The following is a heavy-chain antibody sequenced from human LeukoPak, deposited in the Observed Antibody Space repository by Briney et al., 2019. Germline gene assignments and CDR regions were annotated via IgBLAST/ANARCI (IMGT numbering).Heavy chain of an antibody. J-gene: IGHJ5*02. CDR3: ARGAILRYFDWLLGANWFDP. V-gene: IGHV1-2*02. Sequence: ASVTVSCTASGYTFTGYYMHWVRQAPGQGLEWMGWINPKSGGTNYAQKFQGRVTMTRDTSISTAYMELSRLRSDDTAIYYCARGAILRYFDWLLGANWFDPWGQGTLVAVSS. CDR2: INPKSGGT. D-gene: IGHD3-9*01. CDR1: GYTFTGYY.